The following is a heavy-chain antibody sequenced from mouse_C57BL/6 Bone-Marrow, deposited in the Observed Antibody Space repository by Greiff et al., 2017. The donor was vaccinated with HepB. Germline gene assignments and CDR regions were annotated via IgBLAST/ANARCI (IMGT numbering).Heavy chain of an antibody. CDR2: IDPSDSYT. CDR1: GYTFTSYW. CDR3: ARNPYYYEDY. J-gene: IGHJ2*01. V-gene: IGHV1-50*01. D-gene: IGHD1-1*01. Sequence: VQLQQPGAELVKPGASVKLSCKASGYTFTSYWMQWVKQRPGQGLEWIGEIDPSDSYTNYNQKFKGKATLTVDTSSSTAYMQLSSLTSEDSAVYYCARNPYYYEDYWGQGTTLTVSS.